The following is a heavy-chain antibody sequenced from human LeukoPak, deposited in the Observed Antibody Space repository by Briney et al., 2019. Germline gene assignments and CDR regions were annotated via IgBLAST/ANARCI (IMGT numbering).Heavy chain of an antibody. D-gene: IGHD2-21*02. Sequence: GEPLRLSCAASGFTFSSYAMSWVRQAPGKGLEWVSAISGSGGSTYYADSVKGRFTISRDNSKNTLYLQMNSLRAEDTAVYYCAKVVTAKKGYFDYWGQGTLVTVSS. CDR2: ISGSGGST. J-gene: IGHJ4*02. CDR1: GFTFSSYA. V-gene: IGHV3-23*01. CDR3: AKVVTAKKGYFDY.